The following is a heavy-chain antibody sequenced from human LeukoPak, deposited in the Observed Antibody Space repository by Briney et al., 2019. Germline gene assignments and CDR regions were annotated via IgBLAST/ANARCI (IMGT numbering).Heavy chain of an antibody. D-gene: IGHD6-19*01. J-gene: IGHJ4*02. Sequence: SSETLSLTCTVSGGSISSYYWSWIRQPPGKGLEWIGYIYYSGSTNYNPSLKSRVTISVDTSKNQFSLKLSSVTAADTAVYYCARGIAVAGTGYFDYWGQGTLVTVSS. CDR3: ARGIAVAGTGYFDY. CDR2: IYYSGST. V-gene: IGHV4-59*01. CDR1: GGSISSYY.